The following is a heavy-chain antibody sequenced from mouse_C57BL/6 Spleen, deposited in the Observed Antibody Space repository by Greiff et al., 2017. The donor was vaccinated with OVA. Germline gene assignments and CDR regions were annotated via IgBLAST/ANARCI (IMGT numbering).Heavy chain of an antibody. D-gene: IGHD4-1*01. CDR1: GFTFSNYW. CDR3: TNWDDWYFDV. V-gene: IGHV6-3*01. J-gene: IGHJ1*03. Sequence: EVQRVESGGGLVQPGGSMKLSCVASGFTFSNYWMNWVRQSPEKGLEWVAQIRLKSDNYATHYAESVKGRFTISRDDSKSSVYLQMNNLRAEDTGIYYCTNWDDWYFDVWGTGTTVTVSS. CDR2: IRLKSDNYAT.